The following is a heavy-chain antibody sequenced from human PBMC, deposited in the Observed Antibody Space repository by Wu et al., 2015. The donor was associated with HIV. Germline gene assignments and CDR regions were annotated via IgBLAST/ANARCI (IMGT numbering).Heavy chain of an antibody. CDR1: GYNFTNYA. V-gene: IGHV1-18*01. Sequence: QVQLVQSGGEVKRPGASVKVSCQASGYNFTNYAVNWVRQAPGQGLQWMGWITTYNVNTKYAHDFQGRVTLTTDTSTSTAYMELSNLTSDDTAIYYCAILIRGKWGQGTLVTVSS. J-gene: IGHJ4*02. CDR2: ITTYNVNT. D-gene: IGHD3-10*01. CDR3: AILIRGK.